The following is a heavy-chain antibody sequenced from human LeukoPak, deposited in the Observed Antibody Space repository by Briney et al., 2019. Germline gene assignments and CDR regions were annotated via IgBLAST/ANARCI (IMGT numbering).Heavy chain of an antibody. CDR2: ISSSSGSNK. D-gene: IGHD1-14*01. CDR1: GFTFSDYY. V-gene: IGHV3-11*01. Sequence: GGSLRLSCAASGFTFSDYYMSWIRQAPGKGLERVSYISSSSGSNKYYADSVRGRFTISRDNAKNSLYLEMDSLRAEDTAVYYCSRDGSLRSPPLWGQGTLVTVSS. CDR3: SRDGSLRSPPL. J-gene: IGHJ4*02.